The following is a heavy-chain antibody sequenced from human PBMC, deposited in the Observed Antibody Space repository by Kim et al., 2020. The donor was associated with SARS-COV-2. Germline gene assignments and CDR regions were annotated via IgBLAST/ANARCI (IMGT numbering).Heavy chain of an antibody. CDR2: YI. CDR3: ARDGRIPFDP. V-gene: IGHV3-21*01. J-gene: IGHJ5*02. Sequence: YIYSADAVKGRLTISRDNAQNSLYRQMNSLGAEDTAVYYCARDGRIPFDPWGQGTLVTVSS. D-gene: IGHD5-18*01.